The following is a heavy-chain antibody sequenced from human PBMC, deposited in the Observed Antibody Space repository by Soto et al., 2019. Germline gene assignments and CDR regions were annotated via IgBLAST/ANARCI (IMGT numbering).Heavy chain of an antibody. D-gene: IGHD3-3*01. CDR2: IYYRGST. Sequence: SVSLSFTGTVSGGSISSGGYYSSWILPNPGKGLEWIGYIYYRGSTYYKPSLKSRVTISVDTSKNQFSLKLSSVTAADTAVYYCARNAMNDLWGGYNWFDPWGQGTLVTVSS. CDR1: GGSISSGGYY. V-gene: IGHV4-31*03. J-gene: IGHJ5*02. CDR3: ARNAMNDLWGGYNWFDP.